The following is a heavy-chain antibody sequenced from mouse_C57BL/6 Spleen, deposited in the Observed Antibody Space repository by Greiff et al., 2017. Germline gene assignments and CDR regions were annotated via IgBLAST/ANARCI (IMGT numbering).Heavy chain of an antibody. CDR2: IDPSDSYT. Sequence: QVQLQQPGAELVKPGASVKLSCKASGYTFTSYWMQWVKQRPGQGLEWIGEIDPSDSYTNYNQKFKGKATLTVDTSSSTAYMQLSSLTSEDSAVYYCARRLGASDYWGQGTTLTVSS. D-gene: IGHD4-1*01. CDR3: ARRLGASDY. CDR1: GYTFTSYW. J-gene: IGHJ2*01. V-gene: IGHV1-50*01.